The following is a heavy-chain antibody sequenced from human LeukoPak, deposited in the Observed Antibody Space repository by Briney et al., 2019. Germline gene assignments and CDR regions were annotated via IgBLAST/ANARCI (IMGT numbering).Heavy chain of an antibody. CDR3: AKNLGYCSSTSCPEFDP. Sequence: GGSLRLSCAASGFTFSSYATSWVRQAPGKGLEWVSAISGSGGSTYYADSVKGRFTISRDNSKNTLYLQMNSLRAEDTAVYYCAKNLGYCSSTSCPEFDPWGQGTLVTVSS. D-gene: IGHD2-2*01. J-gene: IGHJ5*02. CDR2: ISGSGGST. CDR1: GFTFSSYA. V-gene: IGHV3-23*01.